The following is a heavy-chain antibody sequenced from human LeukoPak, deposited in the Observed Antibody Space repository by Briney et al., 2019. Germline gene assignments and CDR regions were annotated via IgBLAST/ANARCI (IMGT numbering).Heavy chain of an antibody. V-gene: IGHV1-8*01. J-gene: IGHJ6*03. CDR2: MNPNSGNT. CDR1: GYTFTGYD. CDR3: ARGFPVGYCSGGSCYVFDYYYMDV. Sequence: ASVKVSCKASGYTFTGYDINWVRQATGQGLEWMGWMNPNSGNTGYAQKFQGRVTMTRNNSISTAYMELSSLRSEDTAVYYCARGFPVGYCSGGSCYVFDYYYMDVWGKGTTVTVSS. D-gene: IGHD2-15*01.